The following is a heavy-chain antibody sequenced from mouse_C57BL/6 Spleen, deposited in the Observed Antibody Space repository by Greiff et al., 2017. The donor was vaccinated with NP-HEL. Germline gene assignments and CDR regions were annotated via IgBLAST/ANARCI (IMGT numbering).Heavy chain of an antibody. J-gene: IGHJ2*01. Sequence: ESGPGLVKPSQSLSLTCSVTGYSITSGYYWNWIRQFPGNKLEWMGYISYDGSNNYNPSLKNRISITRDTSKNQFFLKLNSVTTEDTATYYCARDQTVVAYYFDYWGQGTTLTVSS. V-gene: IGHV3-6*01. CDR1: GYSITSGYY. CDR2: ISYDGSN. D-gene: IGHD1-1*01. CDR3: ARDQTVVAYYFDY.